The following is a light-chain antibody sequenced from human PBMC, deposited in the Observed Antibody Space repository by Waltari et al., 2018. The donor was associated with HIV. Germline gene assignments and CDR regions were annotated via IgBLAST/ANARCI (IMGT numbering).Light chain of an antibody. J-gene: IGLJ2*01. CDR1: TSNIGSNG. CDR2: NNN. Sequence: QSVLTQPPSASATPGQRVTISCSGATSNIGSNGVNWYQQVPGTAPTLLIFNNNQRPSGVPDRFSGSKSGTSASLAISGLQSEDETDYYCAAWDDNLNGVVFGGGTKLIVL. V-gene: IGLV1-44*01. CDR3: AAWDDNLNGVV.